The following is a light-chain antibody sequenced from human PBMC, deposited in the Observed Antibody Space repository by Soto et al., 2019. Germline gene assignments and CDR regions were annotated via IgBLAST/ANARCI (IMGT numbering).Light chain of an antibody. CDR2: DAS. Sequence: AIQLTQSPSSLSASVGDRVTITCRASQGISSALAWYQQKPGKAPKLRIYDASSLESGVPARFSGSGSGTDFTLAISILQPEDFATYYCQQFNSYPLTFGPGTKVDIK. J-gene: IGKJ3*01. V-gene: IGKV1-13*02. CDR1: QGISSA. CDR3: QQFNSYPLT.